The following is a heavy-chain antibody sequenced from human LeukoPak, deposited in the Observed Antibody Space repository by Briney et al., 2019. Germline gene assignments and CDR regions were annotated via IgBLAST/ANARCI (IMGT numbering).Heavy chain of an antibody. V-gene: IGHV1-8*01. CDR3: ARALSGSYYPFDY. CDR1: GYTFTRYD. Sequence: ASVKVSCKASGYTFTRYDINWVRQATGQGLEWMGWMNPNSGNTGYAQKFQGRVTMTRNTSISTAYMELSSLRSEDTAVYYCARALSGSYYPFDYWGQGTLVTVSS. J-gene: IGHJ4*02. D-gene: IGHD1-26*01. CDR2: MNPNSGNT.